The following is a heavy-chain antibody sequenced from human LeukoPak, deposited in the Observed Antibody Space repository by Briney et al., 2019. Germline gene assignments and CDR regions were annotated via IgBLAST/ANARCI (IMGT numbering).Heavy chain of an antibody. Sequence: SETLSLTCTVSGGSISSGNYYWSWTRQPAGKGLEWIGRIYPSGSTNYNPSLKSRVTISVDTSKNQFSLNLSSVTAADTAVYYCARGQGSGAFDIWGQGTMVTVSS. CDR3: ARGQGSGAFDI. CDR1: GGSISSGNYY. CDR2: IYPSGST. D-gene: IGHD3-10*01. J-gene: IGHJ3*02. V-gene: IGHV4-61*02.